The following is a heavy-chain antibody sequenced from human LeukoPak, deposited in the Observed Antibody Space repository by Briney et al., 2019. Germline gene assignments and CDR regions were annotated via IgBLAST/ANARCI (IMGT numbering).Heavy chain of an antibody. CDR1: GYTFTGYY. D-gene: IGHD1-7*01. CDR3: ARDGLEITGTTGFDY. J-gene: IGHJ4*02. CDR2: INPNSGGT. Sequence: ASVKVSCKASGYTFTGYYMHWVRQAPGPGLEWMGWINPNSGGTNYAQKFQGRVTMTRDTSISTAYMELSRLRSDDTAVYYRARDGLEITGTTGFDYWGQGTLVTVSS. V-gene: IGHV1-2*02.